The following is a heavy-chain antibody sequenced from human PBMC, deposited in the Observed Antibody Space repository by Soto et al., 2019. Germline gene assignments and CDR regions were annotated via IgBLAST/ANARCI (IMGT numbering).Heavy chain of an antibody. D-gene: IGHD3-22*01. V-gene: IGHV1-18*01. Sequence: ASVKVSCKASGYTFTSYGISWVRQAPGQGLEWMGWISAYNGNTNYAQKLQGRVTMTTDTSTSTAYMELRSLRSDDTAVYYCARDQPDYYDSSGYYPFDYWGQGTLVTVSS. CDR2: ISAYNGNT. CDR1: GYTFTSYG. CDR3: ARDQPDYYDSSGYYPFDY. J-gene: IGHJ4*02.